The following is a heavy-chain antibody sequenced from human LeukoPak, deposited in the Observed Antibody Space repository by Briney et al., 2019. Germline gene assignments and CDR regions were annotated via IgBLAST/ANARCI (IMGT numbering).Heavy chain of an antibody. V-gene: IGHV5-51*01. CDR2: IYPGDSNT. Sequence: GESLKISCKGSGYSFTNYWIGWVRQLPGKGLEWMGIIYPGDSNTRYSPSFQGQVTISADKSISTAYLQWSSLKASDTAMYYCARRRYYDSGSYDYWGQGTLVTVSS. CDR3: ARRRYYDSGSYDY. CDR1: GYSFTNYW. D-gene: IGHD3-10*01. J-gene: IGHJ4*02.